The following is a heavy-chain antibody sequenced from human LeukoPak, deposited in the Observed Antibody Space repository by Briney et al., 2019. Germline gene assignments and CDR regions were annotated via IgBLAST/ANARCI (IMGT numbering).Heavy chain of an antibody. D-gene: IGHD4-17*01. CDR3: AKLPPHMTTVTTGAFDI. J-gene: IGHJ3*02. CDR2: ISYDGSNK. Sequence: GGSLRLSCAASGFTFSSYGMHWVRQAPGKGLEWVAVISYDGSNKYYADSVKGRFTISRDNSKNTLYLQMNSLGAEDTAVYYCAKLPPHMTTVTTGAFDIWGQGTMVTVSS. CDR1: GFTFSSYG. V-gene: IGHV3-30*18.